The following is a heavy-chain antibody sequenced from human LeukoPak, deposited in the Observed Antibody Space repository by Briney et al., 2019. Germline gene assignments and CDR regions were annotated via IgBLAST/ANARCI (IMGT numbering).Heavy chain of an antibody. J-gene: IGHJ5*02. V-gene: IGHV4-59*08. CDR3: ARGGSTAMVNWFDP. D-gene: IGHD5-18*01. CDR2: IYYSGST. Sequence: SETLSLTCTVSGGSISSYYWSWIRQPPGKGLEWMGYIYYSGSTNYNPSLKSRVTISVDTSKTQFSLMLSSVTAADTAVYYCARGGSTAMVNWFDPWGQGTLVTVSS. CDR1: GGSISSYY.